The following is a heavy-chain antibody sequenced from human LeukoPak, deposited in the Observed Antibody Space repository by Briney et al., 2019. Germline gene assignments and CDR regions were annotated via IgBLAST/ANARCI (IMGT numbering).Heavy chain of an antibody. CDR1: GFGFTNYA. D-gene: IGHD1-26*01. CDR3: AKDRGGSYFDFDY. CDR2: ISDSGDNT. J-gene: IGHJ4*02. V-gene: IGHV3-23*01. Sequence: PGGSLRLSCVASGFGFTNYAMSWVRQAPGKGLEWVSAISDSGDNTYYADSVKGRFTISRDNFDNTLYLQMYSLRAEDTAVYYCAKDRGGSYFDFDYWGRGTLVTVSS.